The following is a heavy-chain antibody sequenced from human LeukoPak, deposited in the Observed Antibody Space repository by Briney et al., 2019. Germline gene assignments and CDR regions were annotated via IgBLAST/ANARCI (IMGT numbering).Heavy chain of an antibody. CDR1: GGSFTDYY. CDR2: INHRGST. CDR3: ARVPHTTLSIDY. J-gene: IGHJ4*02. V-gene: IGHV4-34*01. D-gene: IGHD1-14*01. Sequence: SETLSLTCAVYGGSFTDYYWSWIRQPPGKGLEWIGEINHRGSTNYNSSLKSRVTISVDRSKNQFSLKLNSVTAADTAVYFCARVPHTTLSIDYWGQGAPVTVSS.